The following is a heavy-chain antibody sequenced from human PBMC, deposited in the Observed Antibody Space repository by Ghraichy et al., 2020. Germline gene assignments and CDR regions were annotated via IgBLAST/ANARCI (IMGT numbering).Heavy chain of an antibody. V-gene: IGHV4-39*01. Sequence: SETLSLTCTVSGGSISSSTYYWGWIRQPPGKGLEWIGSIYFNGGTYNSPSLKSRVTISVDTSKNQFFLDLRSVTAADTAVYYCAGADYGLERAWSWYFDLGGRGTLVTVSS. CDR2: IYFNGGT. D-gene: IGHD4-17*01. CDR1: GGSISSSTYY. J-gene: IGHJ2*01. CDR3: AGADYGLERAWSWYFDL.